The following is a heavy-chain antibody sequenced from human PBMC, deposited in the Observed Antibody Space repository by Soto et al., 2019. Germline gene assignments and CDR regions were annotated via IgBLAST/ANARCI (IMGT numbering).Heavy chain of an antibody. Sequence: QVQLMASGGGVVQPGRSLRLSCAASGFSFSISPMHWVRQAPGKGPEWVALISYDGTNKFYADSVKGRFTISRDNSKGTLYLQVDSLRPEDEAVYYCARDPKTSGGQHWAFNYFDSWGQGTLVTVSS. CDR1: GFSFSISP. CDR2: ISYDGTNK. D-gene: IGHD7-27*01. J-gene: IGHJ4*02. V-gene: IGHV3-30-3*01. CDR3: ARDPKTSGGQHWAFNYFDS.